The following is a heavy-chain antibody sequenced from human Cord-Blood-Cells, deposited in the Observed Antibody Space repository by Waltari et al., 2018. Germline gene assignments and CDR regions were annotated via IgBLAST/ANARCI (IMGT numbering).Heavy chain of an antibody. CDR1: GGSFSGYY. CDR2: INHSGST. V-gene: IGHV4-34*01. D-gene: IGHD3-10*01. CDR3: ARGRRLRITMVRGVINWFDP. J-gene: IGHJ5*02. Sequence: QVQLQQWGAGLLKPSETLSLTCAVYGGSFSGYYWSWIRQPPGKGLEWIGEINHSGSTTYNPSLKSRVTISVDTSKNQFSLKLSSVTAADTAVYYCARGRRLRITMVRGVINWFDPWGQGTLVTVSS.